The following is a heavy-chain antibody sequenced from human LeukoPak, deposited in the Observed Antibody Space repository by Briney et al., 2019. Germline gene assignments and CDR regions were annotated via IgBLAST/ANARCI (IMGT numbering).Heavy chain of an antibody. V-gene: IGHV3-48*03. CDR3: AKDQGYSYGYGDRFDY. Sequence: GGSLRLSCAASGFTFSSYEMNWVRQAPGKGLEWVSYISSSGSTIYYADSVKGRFTISRDNSKNTLYLQMNSLRAEDTAVYYCAKDQGYSYGYGDRFDYWGQGTLVTVSS. J-gene: IGHJ4*02. D-gene: IGHD5-18*01. CDR2: ISSSGSTI. CDR1: GFTFSSYE.